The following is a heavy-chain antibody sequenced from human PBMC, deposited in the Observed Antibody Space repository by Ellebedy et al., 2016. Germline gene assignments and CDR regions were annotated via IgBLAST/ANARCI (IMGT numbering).Heavy chain of an antibody. CDR2: AFHTGTT. Sequence: SETLSLTCNVSGGSVSSDYWNWIRRPPGKGLEWIGYAFHTGTTNYNPSLKSRVTMSVDTSKSQFSLRLTSVTAADTAVYYCAKWNGGWYAFEVWGQGTMVTVSS. CDR3: AKWNGGWYAFEV. CDR1: GGSVSSDY. D-gene: IGHD6-19*01. V-gene: IGHV4-59*02. J-gene: IGHJ3*01.